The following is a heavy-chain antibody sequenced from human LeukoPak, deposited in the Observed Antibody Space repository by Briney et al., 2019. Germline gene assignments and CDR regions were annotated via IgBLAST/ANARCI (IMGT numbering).Heavy chain of an antibody. V-gene: IGHV3-11*01. CDR2: ISSSGSTI. J-gene: IGHJ4*02. Sequence: PGGSLRLSCAASGFTFSDYYMSWIRQAPGKGLEWVSYISSSGSTIYYADSVKGRFTISRDNAKNSLYLQMNSLRAEDTAVYYCAKALDLIVVVITLDYWGQGTLVTVSS. CDR1: GFTFSDYY. CDR3: AKALDLIVVVITLDY. D-gene: IGHD3-22*01.